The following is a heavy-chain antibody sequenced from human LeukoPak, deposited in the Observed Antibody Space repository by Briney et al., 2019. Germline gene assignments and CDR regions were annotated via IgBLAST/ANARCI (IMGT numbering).Heavy chain of an antibody. J-gene: IGHJ6*03. CDR2: ISSSGSTI. CDR1: GFTFSDYY. CDR3: ARCGSSSYYYYYMDV. Sequence: PGGSLRLSCAASGFTFSDYYMSWIRQAPGKGLEWVSYISSSGSTIYYADSVKGRFTISRDNAENSLYLQMNSLRAEDTAVYYCARCGSSSYYYYYMDVWGKGTTVTVSS. V-gene: IGHV3-11*04. D-gene: IGHD6-13*01.